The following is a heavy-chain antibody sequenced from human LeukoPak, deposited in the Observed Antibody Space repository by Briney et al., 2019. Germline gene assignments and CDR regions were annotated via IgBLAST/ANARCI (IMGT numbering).Heavy chain of an antibody. CDR2: INSDGSST. V-gene: IGHV3-74*01. Sequence: PGGSLRLSCAASGFTFSSYWMHWVRQAPGKGLVWVSRINSDGSSTSYADSVKGRFTISRDNAKNTLYLQMNSLRAEDTAVYYCARGPAYYDFWSGYWNWFDPWGQGTLVTVSS. CDR1: GFTFSSYW. J-gene: IGHJ5*02. CDR3: ARGPAYYDFWSGYWNWFDP. D-gene: IGHD3-3*01.